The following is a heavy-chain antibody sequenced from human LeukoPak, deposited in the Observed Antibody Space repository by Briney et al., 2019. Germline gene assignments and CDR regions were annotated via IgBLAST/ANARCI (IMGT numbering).Heavy chain of an antibody. D-gene: IGHD3-9*01. CDR1: GGSFSGYY. Sequence: PSETLSLTCAVYGGSFSGYYWSWIRQPPGKGLEWIGEINHSGSTNYNPSLKSRVTISVDTSKNQFSLKLSSVTAADTAVYYCAPGDGRYYFDYWGQGTLVTVSS. CDR2: INHSGST. J-gene: IGHJ4*02. V-gene: IGHV4-34*01. CDR3: APGDGRYYFDY.